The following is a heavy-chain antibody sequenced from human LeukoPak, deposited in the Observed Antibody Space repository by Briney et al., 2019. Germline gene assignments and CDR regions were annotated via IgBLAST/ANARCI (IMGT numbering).Heavy chain of an antibody. V-gene: IGHV3-23*01. Sequence: GASLRLSCAASGFTFSSYAMSWVRQAPGKGLEWVSAISGSGGSTYYADSVKGRFTIPRDNSKNTLYLQMNSLRAEDTAVYYCAKDLGYCSSTSCYTDYGMDVWGQGTTVTVSS. CDR1: GFTFSSYA. CDR3: AKDLGYCSSTSCYTDYGMDV. CDR2: ISGSGGST. D-gene: IGHD2-2*02. J-gene: IGHJ6*02.